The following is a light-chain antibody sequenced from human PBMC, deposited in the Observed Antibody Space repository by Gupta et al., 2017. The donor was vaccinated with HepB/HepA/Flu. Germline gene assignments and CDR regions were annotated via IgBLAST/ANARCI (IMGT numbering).Light chain of an antibody. CDR1: QSISNY. V-gene: IGKV1-39*01. J-gene: IGKJ1*01. CDR3: QQTYSSFST. Sequence: IPITQSPSSLSASVGDRVTITCRANQSISNYLNWYQQKPGKAPKVLIYVTSSLKSGVPSRFSGSGSETDFTLTISSLQPEDFATYYCQQTYSSFSTFGQGTKVEIK. CDR2: VTS.